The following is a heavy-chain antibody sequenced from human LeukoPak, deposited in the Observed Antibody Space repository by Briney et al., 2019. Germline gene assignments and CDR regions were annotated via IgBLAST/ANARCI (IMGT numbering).Heavy chain of an antibody. CDR1: GSSISSGYY. D-gene: IGHD3-9*01. CDR3: ARNYYDITSDYYMDV. V-gene: IGHV4-38-2*02. J-gene: IGHJ6*03. Sequence: SETLSLTCTVSGSSISSGYYWGWIRQPPGKGLEWIGSIYHSGSTYYNPSLKSRVTISVDTSKNQFSLKLSSVTAADTAVYYCARNYYDITSDYYMDVWGKGTTVTISS. CDR2: IYHSGST.